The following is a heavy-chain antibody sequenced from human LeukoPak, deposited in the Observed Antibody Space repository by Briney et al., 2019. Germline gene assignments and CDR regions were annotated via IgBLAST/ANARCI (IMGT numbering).Heavy chain of an antibody. CDR1: GFTFSSYA. D-gene: IGHD6-19*01. Sequence: GGSLRLSCAASGFTFSSYAMSWVRQAPGKGLEWVSAISGSGGRTYYADSVKGRFTISRDNSKNTLYLQMNSLRAEDTAVYYCVKHPVTGPYYFDYWGQGTLVTVSS. CDR3: VKHPVTGPYYFDY. CDR2: ISGSGGRT. J-gene: IGHJ4*02. V-gene: IGHV3-23*01.